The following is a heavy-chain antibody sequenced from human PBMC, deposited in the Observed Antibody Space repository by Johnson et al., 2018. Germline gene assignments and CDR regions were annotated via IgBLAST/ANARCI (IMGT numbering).Heavy chain of an antibody. Sequence: VQLQESGGGLVQPGGSLKLSCAASGFTFSGSAMHWVRQASGKGLEWVGRIRSKANNYATAYAASVKGRFTVSRDDSKNTAYLQMNSLKTEDPAVYYCTSDPDLSRWGGDDALDIWGQGTMVTVSS. D-gene: IGHD2-2*01. J-gene: IGHJ3*02. V-gene: IGHV3-73*02. CDR3: TSDPDLSRWGGDDALDI. CDR2: IRSKANNYAT. CDR1: GFTFSGSA.